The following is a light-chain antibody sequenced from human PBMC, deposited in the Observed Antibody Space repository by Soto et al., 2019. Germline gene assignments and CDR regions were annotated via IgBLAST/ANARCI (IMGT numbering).Light chain of an antibody. V-gene: IGKV1-39*01. CDR2: AAS. CDR3: QQSYRTPTWT. J-gene: IGKJ1*01. CDR1: QTINSY. Sequence: DIQMTQSPSSLSASVGDRVTITCRAGQTINSYLNWYQQKPGKAPKLLIYAASSLESGVPSRFSGSGSGTDFTLTITSLQPEDFATYYCQQSYRTPTWTFGQGTKVDIK.